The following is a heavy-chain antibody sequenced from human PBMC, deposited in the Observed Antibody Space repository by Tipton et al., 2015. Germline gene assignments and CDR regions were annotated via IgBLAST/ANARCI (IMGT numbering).Heavy chain of an antibody. CDR3: AREWDWNYLEY. Sequence: TLSLTCTVSGGSISSYYWNWIRQSPGKGLEWIGYIYSSATTSYSSALRSRVTISVDTSKNQFSLRLKSVTAADTAVYYCAREWDWNYLEYWGQGTLVTVSS. CDR2: IYSSATT. J-gene: IGHJ4*02. CDR1: GGSISSYY. D-gene: IGHD3/OR15-3a*01. V-gene: IGHV4-4*09.